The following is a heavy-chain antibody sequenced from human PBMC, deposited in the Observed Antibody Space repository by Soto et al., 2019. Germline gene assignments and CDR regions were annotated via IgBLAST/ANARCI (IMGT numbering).Heavy chain of an antibody. D-gene: IGHD1-26*01. CDR3: ARDRGGAGATDY. CDR1: GFTFSNSG. J-gene: IGHJ4*02. Sequence: EVQLVESGGGLVQPGGSLRLSCAASGFTFSNSGMNWVRQAPGKGLEWVSYISSSSSTIRYADSVKGRFTISRDNAKNSLFLQMNSLRDEDTAGYYCARDRGGAGATDYWGQGTLVTVSS. V-gene: IGHV3-48*02. CDR2: ISSSSSTI.